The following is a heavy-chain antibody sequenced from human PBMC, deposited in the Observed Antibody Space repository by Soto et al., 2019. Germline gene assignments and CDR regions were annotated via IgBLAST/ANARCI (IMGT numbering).Heavy chain of an antibody. D-gene: IGHD3-22*01. J-gene: IGHJ3*02. CDR3: AKGGDYYDSSGYYSVGTFDI. CDR2: IYSDGST. CDR1: DFTVSGNY. Sequence: EVQLVESGGGLIQPGGSLRLSCAASDFTVSGNYMSWVRRSPGKGLECVSIIYSDGSTYYADSLKGRFTISRDSSKNTLYLQMISLRAEDTAVYYCAKGGDYYDSSGYYSVGTFDIWGQGTMVTVSS. V-gene: IGHV3-53*01.